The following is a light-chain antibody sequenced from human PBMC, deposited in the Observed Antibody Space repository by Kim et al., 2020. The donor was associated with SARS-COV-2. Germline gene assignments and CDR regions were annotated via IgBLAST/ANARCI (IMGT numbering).Light chain of an antibody. Sequence: EIVMTQSPATLSVSPGERATLSCRASQSVSSNLAWYQQKPGLAPRLLIYGASTRATGIPARFSGSGSGTEFTLTISSLQSEDFAVYYCQQYNNWPPLTFGGGTKV. CDR1: QSVSSN. CDR2: GAS. V-gene: IGKV3-15*01. CDR3: QQYNNWPPLT. J-gene: IGKJ4*01.